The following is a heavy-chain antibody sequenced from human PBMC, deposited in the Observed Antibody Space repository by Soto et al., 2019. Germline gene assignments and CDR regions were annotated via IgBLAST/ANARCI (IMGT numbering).Heavy chain of an antibody. J-gene: IGHJ5*02. CDR2: INHSGST. CDR3: ARVAPLYSRSWYVSWFDP. V-gene: IGHV4-34*01. CDR1: GGSFSGYY. D-gene: IGHD6-13*01. Sequence: QVQLQQWGAGLLKPSETLSLTCAVYGGSFSGYYWSWIRQPPGKGLEWIGEINHSGSTNYNPSLKSRVTISVDTSKNQFSLKLSSVTAADTAVYYCARVAPLYSRSWYVSWFDPWGQGTLVTVSS.